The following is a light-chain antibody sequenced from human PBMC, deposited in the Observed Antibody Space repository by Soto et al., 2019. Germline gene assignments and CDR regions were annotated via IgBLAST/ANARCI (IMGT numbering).Light chain of an antibody. CDR3: QQYHNSILM. CDR2: DAS. J-gene: IGKJ1*01. CDR1: QSVSSY. Sequence: EIVLTQSPATLSFSPGERATLSCGASQSVSSYLAWYQQKPGQAPRLLIYDASNRATGIPARFSGGGSGADFTLTISRLEPEDFGVYYCQQYHNSILMFGQGTKVDIK. V-gene: IGKV3-11*01.